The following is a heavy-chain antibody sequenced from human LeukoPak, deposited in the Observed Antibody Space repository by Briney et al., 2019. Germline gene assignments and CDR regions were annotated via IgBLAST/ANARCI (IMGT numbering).Heavy chain of an antibody. CDR1: GFTFSSYS. CDR3: SGGYFYYGMDV. CDR2: IWYDVSNK. V-gene: IGHV3-33*01. J-gene: IGHJ6*02. Sequence: GRSLRLSCAASGFTFSSYSMHGVGQAPGRGLEGLAVIWYDVSNKYYSDSVKGRFTISRDNSKNTLYLQMNSRRAEDKAVFYCSGGYFYYGMDVWGQGTMVTVSS.